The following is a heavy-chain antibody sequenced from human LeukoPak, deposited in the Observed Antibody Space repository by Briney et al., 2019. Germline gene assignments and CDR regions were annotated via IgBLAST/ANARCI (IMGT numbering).Heavy chain of an antibody. CDR2: ISSSGSTI. CDR3: EVLGISMSGGV. J-gene: IGHJ6*04. D-gene: IGHD2/OR15-2a*01. Sequence: PGGSLRLSCAPSGFTLSDYYMSWIRHAPGKGLEWVSYISSSGSTIYYAHSVKGRSTITKDNAKTTLYLQMNSRRAEDTAVIYVEVLGISMSGGVWGKGTPVTISS. CDR1: GFTLSDYY. V-gene: IGHV3-11*04.